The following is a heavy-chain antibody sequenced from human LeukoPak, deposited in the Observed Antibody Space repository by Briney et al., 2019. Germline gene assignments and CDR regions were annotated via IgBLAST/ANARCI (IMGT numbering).Heavy chain of an antibody. Sequence: SETLSLTCTVSGGSISSYYWSWIRQPPGKGLEWIGYIYYSGSTNYNPSLKSRVTISVDTSKNQFSLKLSSVTAADTAVYYCARDGSGGAWFDPWGQGTLVTVSS. CDR2: IYYSGST. D-gene: IGHD6-19*01. CDR3: ARDGSGGAWFDP. V-gene: IGHV4-59*01. CDR1: GGSISSYY. J-gene: IGHJ5*02.